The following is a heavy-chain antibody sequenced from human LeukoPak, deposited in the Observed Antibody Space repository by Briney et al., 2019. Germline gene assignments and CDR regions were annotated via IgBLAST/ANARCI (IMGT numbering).Heavy chain of an antibody. CDR2: IYSGGNT. CDR1: GFIVSGNY. Sequence: GGSLRLSCAASGFIVSGNYMSWVRQAPGKGLEWVSVIYSGGNTYYADSVKGRFTIYRDNSKNTLYLQMSSLRADDTAVYYCARDSSGWYYFDNWGQGALVTVSS. CDR3: ARDSSGWYYFDN. J-gene: IGHJ4*02. V-gene: IGHV3-66*01. D-gene: IGHD6-19*01.